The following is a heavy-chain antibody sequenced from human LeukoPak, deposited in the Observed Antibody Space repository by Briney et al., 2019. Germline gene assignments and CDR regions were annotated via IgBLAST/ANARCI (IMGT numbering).Heavy chain of an antibody. Sequence: PSETLSLTCAVYGGSFSGYYRSWIRQPPGKGLEWIGEINHSGSTNYNPSLKSRVTISVDTSKNQFSLKLSSVTAADTAVYYCGRVGASSGSSSSGLVRYWGEGTLVTVSS. CDR3: GRVGASSGSSSSGLVRY. CDR2: INHSGST. J-gene: IGHJ4*02. D-gene: IGHD6-6*01. CDR1: GGSFSGYY. V-gene: IGHV4-34*01.